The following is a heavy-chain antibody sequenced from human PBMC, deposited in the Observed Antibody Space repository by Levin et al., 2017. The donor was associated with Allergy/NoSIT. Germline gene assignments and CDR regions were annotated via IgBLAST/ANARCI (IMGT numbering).Heavy chain of an antibody. D-gene: IGHD5-18*01. CDR2: INHSGST. CDR1: GGSFSGYY. Sequence: GSLRLSCAVYGGSFSGYYWSWIRQPPGKGLEWIGEINHSGSTNYNPSLKSRVTISVDTSKNQFSLKLSSVTAADTAVYYCARKGGYSYGSPSPFDYWGQGTLVTVSS. V-gene: IGHV4-34*01. CDR3: ARKGGYSYGSPSPFDY. J-gene: IGHJ4*02.